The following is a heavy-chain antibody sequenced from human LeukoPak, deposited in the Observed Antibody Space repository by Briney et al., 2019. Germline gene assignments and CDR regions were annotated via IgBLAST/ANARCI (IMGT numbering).Heavy chain of an antibody. CDR3: ARDYGFWSGYYTSVFDY. CDR2: ISYDGSNK. V-gene: IGHV3-30*03. CDR1: GFTFSSYG. J-gene: IGHJ4*02. D-gene: IGHD3-3*01. Sequence: GGSLRLSCAASGFTFSSYGMHWVRQAPGKGLEWVAVISYDGSNKYYADSVKGRFTISRDNSKNTLYLQMNSLRAEDTAVYYCARDYGFWSGYYTSVFDYWGQGTLVTVSS.